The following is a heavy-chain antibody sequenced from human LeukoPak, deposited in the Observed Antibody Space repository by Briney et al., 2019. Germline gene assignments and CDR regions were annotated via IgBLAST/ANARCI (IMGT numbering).Heavy chain of an antibody. CDR3: ARSNWNYDENFDY. Sequence: KPSETLSLPCTVSGGSISSSNYFWGWIRQPPGKGLEGVGSIYYSASTYYNPSLKSRVTLSVDTSKNQFSLKLSSVTAADTAVYYCARSNWNYDENFDYWGQGTLVTVSS. CDR1: GGSISSSNYF. CDR2: IYYSAST. D-gene: IGHD1-7*01. J-gene: IGHJ4*02. V-gene: IGHV4-39*01.